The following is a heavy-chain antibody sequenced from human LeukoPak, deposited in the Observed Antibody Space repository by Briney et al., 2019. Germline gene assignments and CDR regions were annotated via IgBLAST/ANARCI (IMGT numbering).Heavy chain of an antibody. V-gene: IGHV1-18*01. CDR2: ISAYNGNT. Sequence: GAVKVSCKASGYTLTSYGISGVRQAPGQGLEWMGWISAYNGNTNNAKKLQGSVTMTTDTSTSTAYMELRSLRSDDTAVYYCAREQGCSRTSCYLNWGQGTLVTVSS. CDR3: AREQGCSRTSCYLN. CDR1: GYTLTSYG. D-gene: IGHD2-2*01. J-gene: IGHJ4*02.